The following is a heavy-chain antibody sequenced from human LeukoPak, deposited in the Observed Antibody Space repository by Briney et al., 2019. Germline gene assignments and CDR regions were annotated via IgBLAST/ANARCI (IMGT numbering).Heavy chain of an antibody. J-gene: IGHJ4*02. Sequence: GASVKVSCKASGYTFTSYGISWVRQAPGQGLEWMGWISAYNGNTNYTQKLQGRVTMTTDTSTSTAYMELRSLRSDDTTVYYCARDWAPEAGYYHSLGYWGQGTLVTVSS. D-gene: IGHD3-9*01. CDR2: ISAYNGNT. CDR1: GYTFTSYG. CDR3: ARDWAPEAGYYHSLGY. V-gene: IGHV1-18*01.